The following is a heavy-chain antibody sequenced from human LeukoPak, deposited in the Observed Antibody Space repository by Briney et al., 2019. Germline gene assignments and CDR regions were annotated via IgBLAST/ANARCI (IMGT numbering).Heavy chain of an antibody. D-gene: IGHD1-26*01. J-gene: IGHJ6*03. CDR3: ARDLVGWAYYMDV. CDR2: ISSSSSYI. V-gene: IGHV3-21*01. Sequence: GGSLRLSCAASGFTFSSHSMNWVRQAPGKGLEWVSSISSSSSYIYYADSVKGRFTISRDNAKNSLYLQMNSLRAEDTAVYFCARDLVGWAYYMDVWGKGTTVTVS. CDR1: GFTFSSHS.